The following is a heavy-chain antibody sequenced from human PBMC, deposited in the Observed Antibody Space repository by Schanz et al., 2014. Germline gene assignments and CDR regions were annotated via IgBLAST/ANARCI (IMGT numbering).Heavy chain of an antibody. CDR1: GFTFTNYA. CDR3: ARDFHGYGPHLDY. CDR2: ISGTGGDDT. D-gene: IGHD5-12*01. Sequence: EVQLLESGGGLVQPGGSLRLSCAASGFTFTNYAMSWVRQAPGKGLLWVSSISGTGGDDTYYADSVKGRFTISRDNSKNALYLQLNSLRAEDTAVYYCARDFHGYGPHLDYWGQGSLVTVSS. J-gene: IGHJ4*02. V-gene: IGHV3-23*01.